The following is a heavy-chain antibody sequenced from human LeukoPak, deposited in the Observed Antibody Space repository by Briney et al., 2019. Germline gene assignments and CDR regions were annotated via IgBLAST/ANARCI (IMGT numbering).Heavy chain of an antibody. CDR2: ISYDGSNK. D-gene: IGHD2-2*01. V-gene: IGHV3-30*18. CDR3: AKDRVDCSSTSCSNWFDP. Sequence: GRTLRLSCAASGFTFSSYGMHWVRQAPGKGLEWVAVISYDGSNKYYADSVKGRFTISRDNSKNTLYLQMNSLRAEDTAVYYCAKDRVDCSSTSCSNWFDPWGQGTLVTVSS. CDR1: GFTFSSYG. J-gene: IGHJ5*02.